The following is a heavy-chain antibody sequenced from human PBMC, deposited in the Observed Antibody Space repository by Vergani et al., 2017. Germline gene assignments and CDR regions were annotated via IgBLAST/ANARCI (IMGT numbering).Heavy chain of an antibody. D-gene: IGHD2-15*01. CDR3: AKPSRRYCXGGSCYRGEGYYYYYMDV. CDR2: IIPIFGTA. CDR1: GGTFSSYA. V-gene: IGHV1-69*01. J-gene: IGHJ6*03. Sequence: QVQLVQSGAEVKKPGSSVKVSCKASGGTFSSYAISWVRQAPGQGLEWMGGIIPIFGTANYAQKFQGRVTITADESTSTAYMELSSLRAEDTAVYYCAKPSRRYCXGGSCYRGEGYYYYYMDVWGKGTTVTVSS.